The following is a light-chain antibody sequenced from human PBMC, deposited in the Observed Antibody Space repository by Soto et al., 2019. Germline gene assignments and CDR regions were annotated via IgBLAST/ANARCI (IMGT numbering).Light chain of an antibody. CDR2: GAS. CDR3: QQYHNWPPQYT. CDR1: QSVASN. V-gene: IGKV3-15*01. Sequence: EIVMTQSPASLSVSPGDGATLSCRASQSVASNVAWYQQKPGQGPRLLIHGASTRAVGVPARFSGSGSGTDFTRTISSLQSEEFAVYYCQQYHNWPPQYTFGQGTKLQIK. J-gene: IGKJ2*01.